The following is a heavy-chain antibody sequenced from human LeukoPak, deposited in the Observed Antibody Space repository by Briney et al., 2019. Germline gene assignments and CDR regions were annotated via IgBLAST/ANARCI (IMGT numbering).Heavy chain of an antibody. CDR2: ISGSGGST. Sequence: PGGSLRLSCAASGFTFSSYAMSWVRQAPGKGLEWVSAISGSGGSTYYADSVKGRFTISRDNSKNTLYLQMNSLRAEDTAVCYCAKEGVGGFYYDSSGYYYFDYWGQGTLVTVSS. CDR3: AKEGVGGFYYDSSGYYYFDY. J-gene: IGHJ4*02. D-gene: IGHD3-22*01. V-gene: IGHV3-23*01. CDR1: GFTFSSYA.